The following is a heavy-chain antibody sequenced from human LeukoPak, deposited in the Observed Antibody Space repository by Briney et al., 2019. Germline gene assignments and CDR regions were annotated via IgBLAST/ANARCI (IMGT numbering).Heavy chain of an antibody. J-gene: IGHJ4*02. D-gene: IGHD3-22*01. V-gene: IGHV4-34*01. Sequence: PSETLSLTCAVYGGSFSSYYWSWIRQPPGKGLEWIGEINHSGSTNYNPSLKSRVTISVDTSKNQFSLKLSSVTAADTAVYYCARGAYYYDSSGYYYGIPTRPPCFDYWGQGTLVTVSS. CDR3: ARGAYYYDSSGYYYGIPTRPPCFDY. CDR2: INHSGST. CDR1: GGSFSSYY.